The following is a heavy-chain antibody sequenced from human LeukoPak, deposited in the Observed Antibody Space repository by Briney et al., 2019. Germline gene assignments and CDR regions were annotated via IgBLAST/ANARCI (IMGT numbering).Heavy chain of an antibody. CDR3: ARGIAAASERPFDI. J-gene: IGHJ3*02. V-gene: IGHV4-59*01. CDR2: IYYSGST. CDR1: GGSISSYY. D-gene: IGHD6-13*01. Sequence: PSETLSLTCTVSGGSISSYYWSWIRQPPGKGLEWIGYIYYSGSTNYNPSLKSRVTISVDTSKNQFSLKLSSVTAADTAVYYCARGIAAASERPFDIWGQGTMVTVSS.